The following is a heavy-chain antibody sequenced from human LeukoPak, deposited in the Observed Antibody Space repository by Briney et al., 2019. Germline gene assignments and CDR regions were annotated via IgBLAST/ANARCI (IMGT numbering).Heavy chain of an antibody. CDR3: ARERGRVGAYDY. V-gene: IGHV3-30-3*01. CDR1: GFTFSSHL. D-gene: IGHD1-26*01. CDR2: ILYDGSEK. J-gene: IGHJ4*02. Sequence: GESLRLSCAVSGFTFSSHLMHWVRQAPGKGLEWVAVILYDGSEKYYADSVTGRFTISRDNPKNTRYLQTNSLRAEDTAVYYCARERGRVGAYDYWGQGTLVTVSS.